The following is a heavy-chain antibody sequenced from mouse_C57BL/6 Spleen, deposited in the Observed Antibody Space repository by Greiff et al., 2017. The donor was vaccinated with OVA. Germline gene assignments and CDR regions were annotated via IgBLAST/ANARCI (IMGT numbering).Heavy chain of an antibody. CDR3: ARREYDNSFDY. CDR2: INPNNGGT. CDR1: GYTFTDYN. Sequence: EVQLQQSGPELVKPGASVKIPCKASGYTFTDYNMDWVKQSHGKSLEWIGDINPNNGGTFYNQKFKGKATLTVDKSSSTAYMELRSLTSEDAAVYYCARREYDNSFDYWGQGTTLTVSS. J-gene: IGHJ2*01. D-gene: IGHD2-12*01. V-gene: IGHV1-18*01.